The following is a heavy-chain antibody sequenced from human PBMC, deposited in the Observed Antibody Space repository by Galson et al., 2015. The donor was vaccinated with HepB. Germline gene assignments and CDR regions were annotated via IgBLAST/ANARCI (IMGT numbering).Heavy chain of an antibody. J-gene: IGHJ2*01. CDR2: IWYDGSNK. Sequence: SLRLSCAASGFTFSSYGMHWVRQAPGKGLEWVAVIWYDGSNKYYADSVKGRFTISRDNSKNTLYLQMNSLRAEDTAVYYCASGKYCSSTSCPTVWYFDLWGRGTLVTVSS. CDR3: ASGKYCSSTSCPTVWYFDL. CDR1: GFTFSSYG. V-gene: IGHV3-33*01. D-gene: IGHD2-2*01.